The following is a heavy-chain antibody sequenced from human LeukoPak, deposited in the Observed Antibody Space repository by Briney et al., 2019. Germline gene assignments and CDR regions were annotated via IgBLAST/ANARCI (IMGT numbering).Heavy chain of an antibody. V-gene: IGHV3-15*01. CDR2: IKSKTDGGTT. CDR1: GFTFSNAW. CDR3: TTDPSLSQYGMDV. Sequence: PGGSLRLPCAASGFTFSNAWMNWVRQAPGKGLEWVGRIKSKTDGGTTDYAAPVKGRFTISRDDSKNTLYLQMNSLKTEDTAVYYCTTDPSLSQYGMDVWGQGTTVTVSS. J-gene: IGHJ6*02. D-gene: IGHD2/OR15-2a*01.